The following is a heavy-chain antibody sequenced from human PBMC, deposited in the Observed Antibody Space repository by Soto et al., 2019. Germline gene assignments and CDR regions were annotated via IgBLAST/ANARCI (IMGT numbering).Heavy chain of an antibody. CDR2: TRNKANSYTT. J-gene: IGHJ6*02. CDR1: GFTFSDHY. CDR3: ARDGGVGSSWYENYYGMDV. D-gene: IGHD6-13*01. V-gene: IGHV3-72*01. Sequence: GGSLRLSCAASGFTFSDHYMDWVRQAPGKGLEWVGRTRNKANSYTTEYAASVKGRFTISRDASMNSLYLQMNGLKTEDTAVYYCARDGGVGSSWYENYYGMDVWGQGTTVTVSS.